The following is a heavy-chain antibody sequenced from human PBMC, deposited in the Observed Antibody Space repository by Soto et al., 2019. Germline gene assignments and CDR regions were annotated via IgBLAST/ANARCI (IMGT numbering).Heavy chain of an antibody. V-gene: IGHV1-18*01. Sequence: ASVKLSCKASGYTFTSYGITWVRQAPGQGLEWMGWISAYNGNTNYAQKFQGRVTMTTDTSTSTAYMELRSLRSDDTAVYYCASWYYGSGSYFDSDYWGHGTLVTVSS. CDR2: ISAYNGNT. CDR1: GYTFTSYG. CDR3: ASWYYGSGSYFDSDY. D-gene: IGHD3-10*01. J-gene: IGHJ4*01.